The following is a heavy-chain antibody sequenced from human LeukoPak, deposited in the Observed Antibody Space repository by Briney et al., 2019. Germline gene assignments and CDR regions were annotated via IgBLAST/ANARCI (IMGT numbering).Heavy chain of an antibody. V-gene: IGHV4-59*08. CDR1: GGSISGYY. CDR3: ANYHDYSNFQGAYYLDY. Sequence: SETLSLTCTVSGGSISGYYWSWTRQPPGKGLEWIGNIYYSGSTNYNPSLKSRVTISVDTSKNQFSLKLSSVTAADTAVYYCANYHDYSNFQGAYYLDYWGQGTLVTVSS. CDR2: IYYSGST. D-gene: IGHD4-11*01. J-gene: IGHJ4*02.